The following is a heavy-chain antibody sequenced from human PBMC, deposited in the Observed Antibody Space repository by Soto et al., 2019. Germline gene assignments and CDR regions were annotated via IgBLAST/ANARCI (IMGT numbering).Heavy chain of an antibody. D-gene: IGHD3-3*01. Sequence: QIQLVQSGGEVKKPGASVTVSCQVSGYAFTSHLLTWVRQAPGQGLEWVGWISANSGNKKYRQSLQGRVTMTTESSTSTAYLELRDLRLDDTAVYYCARGGFLERSDFWGQGTMVTVSS. J-gene: IGHJ3*01. CDR2: ISANSGNK. CDR3: ARGGFLERSDF. CDR1: GYAFTSHL. V-gene: IGHV1-18*04.